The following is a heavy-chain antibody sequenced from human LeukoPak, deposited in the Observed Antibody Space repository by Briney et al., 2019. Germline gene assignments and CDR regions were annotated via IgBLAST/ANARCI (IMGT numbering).Heavy chain of an antibody. D-gene: IGHD1-26*01. Sequence: GGSLRLSCAASGFTFTNYAVHWVRQAPGKGLEWVAVISYDGSNKYYADSVKGRFTISRDNSKNTLYLQMNSLRAEDTAVYYCAREELPSYFDYWGQGTLVTVSS. CDR3: AREELPSYFDY. CDR2: ISYDGSNK. V-gene: IGHV3-30*04. CDR1: GFTFTNYA. J-gene: IGHJ4*02.